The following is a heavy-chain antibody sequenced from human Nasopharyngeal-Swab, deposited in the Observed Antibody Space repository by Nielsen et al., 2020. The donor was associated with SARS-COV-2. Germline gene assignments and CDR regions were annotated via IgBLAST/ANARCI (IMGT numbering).Heavy chain of an antibody. CDR1: GFTFSNYW. V-gene: IGHV3-7*01. CDR2: IKEDGSAK. J-gene: IGHJ4*02. D-gene: IGHD1-20*01. CDR3: ARVSRAISGDY. Sequence: GEALKISWADSGFTFSNYWMSWVRQAPGKGLEWVANIKEDGSAKYYVDSVKGRFTISRDNAEKSLYLEMNSLRAEDTAVYYCARVSRAISGDYWGQGTLVTVSS.